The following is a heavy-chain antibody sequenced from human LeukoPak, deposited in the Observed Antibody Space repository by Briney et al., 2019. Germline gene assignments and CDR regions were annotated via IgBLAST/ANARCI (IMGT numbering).Heavy chain of an antibody. CDR1: GYTLTGYY. V-gene: IGHV1-46*01. CDR3: ASTMSYRYYYYYMDV. CDR2: INPSGGST. Sequence: ASVKVSCKASGYTLTGYYIHWVRQAPGQGLEWMGIINPSGGSTTYAQKFQGRVTMTRDMSTSTVCMELSSLRSEDTAVYYCASTMSYRYYYYYMDVWGKGTTVTVSS. J-gene: IGHJ6*03. D-gene: IGHD1-1*01.